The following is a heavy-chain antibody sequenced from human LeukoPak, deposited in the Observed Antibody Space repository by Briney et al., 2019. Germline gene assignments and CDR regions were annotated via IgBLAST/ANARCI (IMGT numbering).Heavy chain of an antibody. CDR1: GGSINYYY. J-gene: IGHJ4*02. CDR3: ARGLGELSFPFDY. CDR2: ISYSGST. V-gene: IGHV4-59*01. D-gene: IGHD3-16*02. Sequence: SETLSLTCTVSGGSINYYYWSWLRQPPGKGLEWIGYISYSGSTSNNPSLKSRVTISIDTSKNQFSLKLTSVTAADTAVYYCARGLGELSFPFDYWGQGTLVTVSS.